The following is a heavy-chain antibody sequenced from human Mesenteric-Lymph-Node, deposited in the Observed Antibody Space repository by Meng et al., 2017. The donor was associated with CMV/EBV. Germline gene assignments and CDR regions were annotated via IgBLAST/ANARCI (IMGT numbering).Heavy chain of an antibody. J-gene: IGHJ4*02. CDR2: VHHSGTT. CDR1: GDSISNSTYY. CDR3: ARRGNYDSDYSEY. D-gene: IGHD3-22*01. Sequence: QLQWSGPGLVKPSETLSTSGIAAGDSISNSTYYWTWIRQPPGKGLEWIGSVHHSGTTYYNPSLKGRLTISVDTSANLFSLRLTTVTAADTATYYCARRGNYDSDYSEYWGQGTLVTVSS. V-gene: IGHV4-39*01.